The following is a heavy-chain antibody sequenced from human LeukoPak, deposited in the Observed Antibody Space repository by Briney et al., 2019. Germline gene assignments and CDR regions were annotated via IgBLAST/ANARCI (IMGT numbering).Heavy chain of an antibody. Sequence: GGSLRLSCAVSGFTLSSYWISWVRQAPRKGLEWVANIKQGGSKKYYVDTVKGRFTISRDNAKNSLYLQMNSLRAEDTAVYYCARPSSGWYYFDYWGQGTLVTVSS. CDR1: GFTLSSYW. J-gene: IGHJ4*02. V-gene: IGHV3-7*05. CDR2: IKQGGSKK. CDR3: ARPSSGWYYFDY. D-gene: IGHD6-13*01.